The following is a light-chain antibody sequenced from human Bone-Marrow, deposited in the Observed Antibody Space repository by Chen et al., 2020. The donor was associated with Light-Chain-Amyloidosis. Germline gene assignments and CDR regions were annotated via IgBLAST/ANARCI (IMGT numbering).Light chain of an antibody. J-gene: IGLJ3*02. Sequence: QSALTQPASVSGSPGQSITISCTGSSSDVGTYNLVSWYQHLPGKAPKLIIYEAKKRPSGVSNRFSGSRSGYTASLTISGLQAEDEADYYCCSYAGRGKMFGGGTKLTVL. CDR2: EAK. CDR3: CSYAGRGKM. V-gene: IGLV2-23*01. CDR1: SSDVGTYNL.